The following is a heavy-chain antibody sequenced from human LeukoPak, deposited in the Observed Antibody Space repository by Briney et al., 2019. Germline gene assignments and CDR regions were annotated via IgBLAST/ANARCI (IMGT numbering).Heavy chain of an antibody. V-gene: IGHV4-59*11. J-gene: IGHJ6*02. Sequence: SETLSLTCTVSGVSINSHYWSWIRQPPGKGLEWIGYIYYGGSTNYNPSLKSRVTISVDPPKSQFSLKLSSVTAADPAVYYCARVVTAANYYYYGMDVWGQGTRSPSP. CDR2: IYYGGST. CDR3: ARVVTAANYYYYGMDV. CDR1: GVSINSHY. D-gene: IGHD2-2*01.